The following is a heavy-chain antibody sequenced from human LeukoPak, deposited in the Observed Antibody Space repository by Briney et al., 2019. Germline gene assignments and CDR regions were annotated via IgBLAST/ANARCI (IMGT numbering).Heavy chain of an antibody. CDR3: ARRTRIGWYFDL. V-gene: IGHV4-59*08. D-gene: IGHD1/OR15-1a*01. Sequence: SETLSLTCTVTGGSISNHYWSWIRQPPGKGLEWIGYIYNSVTTNYNPSLKSRVTISVDTSKNQFSLKLSSVTAADTAVYYCARRTRIGWYFDLWGRGTLVTVSS. CDR2: IYNSVTT. J-gene: IGHJ2*01. CDR1: GGSISNHY.